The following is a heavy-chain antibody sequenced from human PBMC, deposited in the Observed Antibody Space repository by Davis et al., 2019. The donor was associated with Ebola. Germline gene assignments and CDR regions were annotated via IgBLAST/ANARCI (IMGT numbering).Heavy chain of an antibody. V-gene: IGHV1-3*01. J-gene: IGHJ6*02. CDR1: GYSFATYS. CDR3: ARAVIWGSGTYLGYGLDV. CDR2: INAGNSNT. D-gene: IGHD1-26*01. Sequence: ASVKVSCKASGYSFATYSIHWVRQAPGQRLECMGWINAGNSNTEFSQNFQVRVTITTDTSASTAYMELSSLTSDDTAVYYCARAVIWGSGTYLGYGLDVWGQGTTVTVSS.